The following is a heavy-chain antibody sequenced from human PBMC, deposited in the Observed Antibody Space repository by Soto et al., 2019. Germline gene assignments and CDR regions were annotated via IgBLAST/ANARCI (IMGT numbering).Heavy chain of an antibody. CDR1: GGSISSYY. Sequence: QVQLQESGPGLVKPSETLSLSCTVSGGSISSYYWSWFRQSPGKRMEWIGYVHHSWGSSYNPSLQRRVFMSLDTSKSQCSLKVTSVTATGTALYYCARQGVGPLHGLVDVWGQGTTVTVSS. D-gene: IGHD1-26*01. V-gene: IGHV4-59*08. CDR2: VHHSWGS. J-gene: IGHJ6*02. CDR3: ARQGVGPLHGLVDV.